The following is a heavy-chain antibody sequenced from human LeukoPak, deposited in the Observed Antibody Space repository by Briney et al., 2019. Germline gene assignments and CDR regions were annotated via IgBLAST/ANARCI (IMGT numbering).Heavy chain of an antibody. CDR3: VGAVADSTGHHYFDY. D-gene: IGHD3-22*01. CDR2: IKSKTDGGTT. J-gene: IGHJ4*02. V-gene: IGHV3-15*07. Sequence: GGSLRLSCAASGFTFSNAWMNWVRQAPGKGLEWVGRIKSKTDGGTTDYAAPVKGRFTISRDDSKNTLYLQMNSLKTEDTAVYYCVGAVADSTGHHYFDYWGQGTLVTVSS. CDR1: GFTFSNAW.